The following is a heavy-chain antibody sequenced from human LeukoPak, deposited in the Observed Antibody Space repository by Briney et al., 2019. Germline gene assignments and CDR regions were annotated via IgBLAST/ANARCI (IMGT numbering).Heavy chain of an antibody. J-gene: IGHJ6*03. Sequence: GGSLRLSCAASGFTFDDYAMHWVRQAPGKGLEWVSGISWNSGSIGYADSVKGRFTISRDNAKNSLYLQMNSLRAEDTALYYCARSFAYYYYYMDVWGKGTTVTVSS. V-gene: IGHV3-9*01. CDR2: ISWNSGSI. D-gene: IGHD3-9*01. CDR1: GFTFDDYA. CDR3: ARSFAYYYYYMDV.